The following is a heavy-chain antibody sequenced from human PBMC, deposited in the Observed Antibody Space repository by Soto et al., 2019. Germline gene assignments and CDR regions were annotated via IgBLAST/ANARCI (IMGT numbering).Heavy chain of an antibody. CDR1: GFTFNSYA. CDR2: MSYDGTNK. Sequence: QVQLVESGGGVVQPGRSLRLSCAASGFTFNSYAMHWVRQAPGKGLEWVTVMSYDGTNKYYADSVKGRFTISRDNSKNTLYLQMNSLRGEDTAVYYCARDRLAVTSFRAYYGMDVLGQGTTVTVSS. D-gene: IGHD4-4*01. CDR3: ARDRLAVTSFRAYYGMDV. V-gene: IGHV3-30-3*01. J-gene: IGHJ6*02.